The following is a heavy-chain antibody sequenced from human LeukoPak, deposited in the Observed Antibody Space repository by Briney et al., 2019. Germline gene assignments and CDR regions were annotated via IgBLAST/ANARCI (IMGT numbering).Heavy chain of an antibody. Sequence: SQTLSLTCTVSGGSISSGSYYWSWIRQPAGKGLEWIGYIYYSGSTNCNPSLKSRVTISVDTSKNQFSLKLSSVTAADTAVYYCAREGVWFGDESGRWFDPWGQGTLVTVSS. CDR2: IYYSGST. CDR3: AREGVWFGDESGRWFDP. J-gene: IGHJ5*02. V-gene: IGHV4-61*10. D-gene: IGHD3-10*01. CDR1: GGSISSGSYY.